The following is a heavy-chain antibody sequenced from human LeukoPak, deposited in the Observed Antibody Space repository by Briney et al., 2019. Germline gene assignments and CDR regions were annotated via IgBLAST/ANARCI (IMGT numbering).Heavy chain of an antibody. CDR2: IYYSGST. J-gene: IGHJ1*01. D-gene: IGHD2-15*01. V-gene: IGHV4-38-2*02. CDR3: ARVAAAKYFQH. Sequence: PSETLSLTCTVSGYSIRSGDYWGWIRQPPGKGLEWIGSIYYSGSTYYNPSLKSRVTISVDTSKNQFSLKLSSVTAADTAVYYCARVAAAKYFQHWGQGTLVTVSS. CDR1: GYSIRSGDY.